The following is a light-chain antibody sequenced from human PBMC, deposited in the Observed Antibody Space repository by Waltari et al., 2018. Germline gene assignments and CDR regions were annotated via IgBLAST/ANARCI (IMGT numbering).Light chain of an antibody. CDR3: QQYNDVPPT. J-gene: IGKJ4*01. CDR2: DAY. V-gene: IGKV1-33*01. CDR1: QDISNY. Sequence: DIQMTQSPSSLSASVGDGVTITCQASQDISNYLNWYQQKPGKAPNLVIYDAYSLETGVPSRFSGSGSGTEFTLTITSLQPEDTATYYCQQYNDVPPTFGGGTKVEIK.